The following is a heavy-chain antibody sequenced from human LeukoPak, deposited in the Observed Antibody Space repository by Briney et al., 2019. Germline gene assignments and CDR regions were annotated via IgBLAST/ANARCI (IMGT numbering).Heavy chain of an antibody. V-gene: IGHV1-18*01. CDR1: GYTFTSYG. J-gene: IGHJ4*02. CDR3: ARDQDYYGSGSYFRTPYYFDY. D-gene: IGHD3-10*01. CDR2: ISAYNGNT. Sequence: ASVKVSCKASGYTFTSYGISWVRQAPGQGLEWMGWISAYNGNTNYAQKLQGRVTMTTDTSTSTAYMELRSLRSDDTAVYYCARDQDYYGSGSYFRTPYYFDYWGQGTLVTVSS.